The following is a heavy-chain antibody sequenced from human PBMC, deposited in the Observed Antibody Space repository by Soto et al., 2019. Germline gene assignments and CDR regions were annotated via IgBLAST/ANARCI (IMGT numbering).Heavy chain of an antibody. CDR1: GYTFNGYS. Sequence: QAHLLQSGAAGKKPGASVKFSCKSSGYTFNGYSLSWGRQAPGQGLEGMGWISTNNGNNNPAQRFQGRVTIITGTSTRTEDMELTYLKFDVTAVYACARVDRSSWWAFDDWGQGTLVTVSS. V-gene: IGHV1-18*04. D-gene: IGHD6-13*01. CDR3: ARVDRSSWWAFDD. CDR2: ISTNNGNN. J-gene: IGHJ4*02.